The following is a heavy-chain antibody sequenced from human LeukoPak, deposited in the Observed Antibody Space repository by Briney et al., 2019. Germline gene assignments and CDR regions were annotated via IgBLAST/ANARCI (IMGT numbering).Heavy chain of an antibody. Sequence: ASVKVSCKTSGYTFTGYYMHWVRQAPGQGREWMGWVNPNSGGTKYAQKFQGRVTMTRDTSISTVYMELSSLRSDDTAVYYCARWDYYDTSAYSGDFDYWGQGTLVTVSS. CDR2: VNPNSGGT. D-gene: IGHD3-22*01. CDR3: ARWDYYDTSAYSGDFDY. V-gene: IGHV1-2*02. CDR1: GYTFTGYY. J-gene: IGHJ4*02.